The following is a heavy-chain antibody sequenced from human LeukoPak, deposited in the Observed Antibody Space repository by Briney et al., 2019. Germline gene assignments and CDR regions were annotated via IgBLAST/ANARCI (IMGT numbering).Heavy chain of an antibody. D-gene: IGHD2-2*01. CDR3: ARDYCSSTSCYGMDV. CDR2: ISYDGSNK. V-gene: IGHV3-30-3*01. Sequence: WGSLRLSCAASGFTFSSYAMHWVRQAPGKGLEWVAVISYDGSNKYYADSVKGRFTISRDNSKNTLYLQMNSLRAEDTAVYYCARDYCSSTSCYGMDVWGQGTTVTVSS. J-gene: IGHJ6*02. CDR1: GFTFSSYA.